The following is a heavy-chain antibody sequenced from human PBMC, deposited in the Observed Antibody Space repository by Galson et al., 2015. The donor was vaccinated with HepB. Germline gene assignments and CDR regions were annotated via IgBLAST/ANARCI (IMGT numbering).Heavy chain of an antibody. CDR2: IWYDGSNK. CDR1: GFTFSSYG. J-gene: IGHJ4*02. D-gene: IGHD5-24*01. Sequence: SLRLSCAASGFTFSSYGMHWVRQAPGKGLEWVAVIWYDGSNKYYADSVKGRFTISRDNSKNTLYLQMNSLRAEDTAVYYCARVRGDGYNYFDYWGQGTLVTVSS. V-gene: IGHV3-33*08. CDR3: ARVRGDGYNYFDY.